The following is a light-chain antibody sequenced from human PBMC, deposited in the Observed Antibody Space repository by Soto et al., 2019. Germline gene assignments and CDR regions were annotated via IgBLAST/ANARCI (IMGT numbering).Light chain of an antibody. Sequence: EIVLTHSPGTLSLSPGERATLSCRASQSIDNNYLAWYQQKPGQAPRLVIYGASTRATDIPDRFSASGSGTDFTLTISRLEHEDFAVYYCQQYSRAPLTFGQGTKVEI. V-gene: IGKV3-20*01. CDR3: QQYSRAPLT. CDR1: QSIDNNY. CDR2: GAS. J-gene: IGKJ1*01.